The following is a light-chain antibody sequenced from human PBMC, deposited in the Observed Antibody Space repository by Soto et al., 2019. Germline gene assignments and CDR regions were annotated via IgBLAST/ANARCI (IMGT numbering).Light chain of an antibody. CDR1: SGHSSYA. V-gene: IGLV4-69*01. J-gene: IGLJ2*01. CDR3: QTWGTGTLV. CDR2: LNSDGSH. Sequence: QLVLTQSPSASASLGASVKLTCTLSSGHSSYAIAWHQQQPEKGPRYLMKLNSDGSHSKGDGIPDRFSGSSSGAERYLTISSLQSEDEADYYCQTWGTGTLVFGGGTKVPVL.